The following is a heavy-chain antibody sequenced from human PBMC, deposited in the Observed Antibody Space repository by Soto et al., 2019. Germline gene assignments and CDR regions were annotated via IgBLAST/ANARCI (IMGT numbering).Heavy chain of an antibody. CDR1: GDSVSSNNAA. CDR2: TYYRSKWYS. Sequence: QVQLQQSGPGLVKPSQTLSLTCAISGDSVSSNNAAWTWIRQSPSRGLEWLGRTYYRSKWYSTYAVSVKSRITINPDTSKNQFSLQLNSVTAEDTAVYYCVRAEGYCSGGTCFYYFDYWGQGTLVTVSS. D-gene: IGHD2-15*01. CDR3: VRAEGYCSGGTCFYYFDY. V-gene: IGHV6-1*01. J-gene: IGHJ4*02.